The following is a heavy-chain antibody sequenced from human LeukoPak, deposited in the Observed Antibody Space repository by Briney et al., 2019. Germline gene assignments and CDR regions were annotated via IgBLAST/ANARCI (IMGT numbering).Heavy chain of an antibody. CDR2: ISSSGSTI. CDR1: GFTFSSYS. J-gene: IGHJ5*02. Sequence: GGSLRLSCAASGFTFSSYSMNWVRQAPGKGLEWVSYISSSGSTIYYADSVKGRFTISRDNAKNSLYLQMNSLRAEDTAVYYCARSRVRVGGGFDPWGQGTLVTVSS. V-gene: IGHV3-48*04. D-gene: IGHD3-10*01. CDR3: ARSRVRVGGGFDP.